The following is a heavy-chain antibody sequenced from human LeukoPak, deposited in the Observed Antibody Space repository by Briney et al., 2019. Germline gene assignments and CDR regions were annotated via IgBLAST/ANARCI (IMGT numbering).Heavy chain of an antibody. J-gene: IGHJ4*02. CDR2: ISAYNGNT. CDR3: ARGRGLYYFDY. V-gene: IGHV1-18*01. Sequence: ASAKVSCKASGYTFTSYGISWVRQAPGQGLEWMGWISAYNGNTNYAQKLQGRVTMTTDTSASTAYMELSSLRSEDTAVYYCARGRGLYYFDYWGQGTLVTVSS. D-gene: IGHD3/OR15-3a*01. CDR1: GYTFTSYG.